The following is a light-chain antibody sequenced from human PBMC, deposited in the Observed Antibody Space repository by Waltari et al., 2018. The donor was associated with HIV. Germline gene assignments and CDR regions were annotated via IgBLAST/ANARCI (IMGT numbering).Light chain of an antibody. CDR1: QGISNY. V-gene: IGKV1-27*01. CDR3: QKYNSAPWT. CDR2: AAS. Sequence: IKMTQSPSSLSTSVGARVTITCRASQGISNYLAWYQQKPGKVPKLLIYAASTLQSGVPSRFSGSGSGTDFTLTISSLQPEDVSAYFCQKYNSAPWTFGQGTKVEIK. J-gene: IGKJ1*01.